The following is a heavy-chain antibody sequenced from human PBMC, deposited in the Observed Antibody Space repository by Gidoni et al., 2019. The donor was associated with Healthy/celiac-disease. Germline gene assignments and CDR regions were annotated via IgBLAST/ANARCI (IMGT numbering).Heavy chain of an antibody. CDR3: ARDRTFLSGIVGAPPYYYYGMDV. D-gene: IGHD1-26*01. J-gene: IGHJ6*02. V-gene: IGHV3-30*04. CDR1: GFTFSRDA. CDR2: ISYDGSNK. Sequence: VQLVWAGGGVFQLGRSLSSSHAAPGFTFSRDAIHSASQAPGKGMEWVAVISYDGSNKYYADSVKGRFTISRDNSKNTLYLQMNSLRAEDTAVYYCARDRTFLSGIVGAPPYYYYGMDVWGQGTTVTVSS.